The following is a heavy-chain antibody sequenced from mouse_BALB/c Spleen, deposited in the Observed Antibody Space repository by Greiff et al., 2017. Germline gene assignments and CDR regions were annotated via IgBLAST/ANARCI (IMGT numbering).Heavy chain of an antibody. V-gene: IGHV3-6*02. CDR1: GYSITSGYY. CDR2: ISYDGSN. J-gene: IGHJ3*01. Sequence: VQLKESGPGLVKPSQSLSLTCSVTGYSITSGYYWNWIRQFPGNKLEWMGYISYDGSNNYNPSLKNRISITRDTSKNQFFLKLNSVTTEDTATYYCARGENGYYEAWFAYWGQGTLVTVSA. CDR3: ARGENGYYEAWFAY. D-gene: IGHD2-3*01.